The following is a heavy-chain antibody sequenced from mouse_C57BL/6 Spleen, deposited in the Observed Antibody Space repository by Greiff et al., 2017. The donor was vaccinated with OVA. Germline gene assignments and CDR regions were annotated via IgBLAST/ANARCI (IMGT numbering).Heavy chain of an antibody. V-gene: IGHV14-2*01. CDR1: GFNIKDYY. CDR3: ARNYAMDY. Sequence: EVQLQQSGAELVKPGASVKLSCTASGFNIKDYYMHWVKQRTEQGLEWIGRIDPEDGETKYAPKFPGKATITADTSSNTAYLQLSSLTSEDTAVYYCARNYAMDYWGQGTSVTVSS. CDR2: IDPEDGET. J-gene: IGHJ4*01.